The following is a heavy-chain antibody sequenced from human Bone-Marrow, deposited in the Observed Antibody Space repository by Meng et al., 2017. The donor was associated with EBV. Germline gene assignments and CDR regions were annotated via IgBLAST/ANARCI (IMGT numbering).Heavy chain of an antibody. D-gene: IGHD2/OR15-2a*01. V-gene: IGHV4-61*01. J-gene: IGHJ4*02. CDR2: IYDTGTT. Sequence: RAVIVSLPYVASGGSVTSGTFRLRWIRKYTVKGLEWIGYIYDTGTTIYNPSLNSRVTILLETSKNQFALRLHSVTTADIAVYYCAKSRLSTPGIVDDWGQGTLVTVSS. CDR3: AKSRLSTPGIVDD. CDR1: GGSVTSGTFR.